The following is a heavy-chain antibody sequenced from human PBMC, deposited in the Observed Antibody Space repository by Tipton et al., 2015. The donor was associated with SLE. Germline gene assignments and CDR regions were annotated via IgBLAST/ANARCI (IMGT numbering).Heavy chain of an antibody. Sequence: TLSLTCTVSGGSISRSNFYWAWIRQPPGKGLEWIGSFYYGKSTFYNPSLNSRVTMSADTSKNQFSLRLSSVTTADTAVYYCARGARGNSYGSDEDFDYWGQGTLVTVSS. CDR3: ARGARGNSYGSDEDFDY. V-gene: IGHV4-39*07. CDR1: GGSISRSNFY. J-gene: IGHJ4*02. D-gene: IGHD5-18*01. CDR2: FYYGKST.